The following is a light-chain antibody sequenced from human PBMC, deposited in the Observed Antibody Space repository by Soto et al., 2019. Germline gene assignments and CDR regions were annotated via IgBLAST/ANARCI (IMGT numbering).Light chain of an antibody. J-gene: IGLJ1*01. CDR2: DVA. V-gene: IGLV2-14*03. CDR1: SSDVGGSNF. CDR3: VSYTSSTTYV. Sequence: QSVLTQPASVSDSPGQSITISCTGTSSDVGGSNFVSWYQQHPGKPPKLIIYDVANRPSGVSNRFSGSKSGSTASLIISRLQTEDKADYYCVSYTSSTTYVFGTGTKAPS.